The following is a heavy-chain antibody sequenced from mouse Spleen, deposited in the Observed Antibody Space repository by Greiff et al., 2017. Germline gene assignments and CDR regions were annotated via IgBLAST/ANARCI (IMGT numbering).Heavy chain of an antibody. J-gene: IGHJ2*01. Sequence: EVQLVESGGGLVKLGGSLKLSCAASGFTFSSYAMSWVRQTPEKRLEWVATISSGGGNTYYPDSVKGRFTISRDNAKNTLYLQMSSLKSEDTAMYYCARQGYYYGSPYYFDYWGQGTTLTVSS. CDR2: ISSGGGNT. CDR3: ARQGYYYGSPYYFDY. D-gene: IGHD1-1*01. V-gene: IGHV5-9-3*01. CDR1: GFTFSSYA.